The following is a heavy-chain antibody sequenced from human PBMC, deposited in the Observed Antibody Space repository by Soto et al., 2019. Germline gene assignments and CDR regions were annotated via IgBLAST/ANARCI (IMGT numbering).Heavy chain of an antibody. V-gene: IGHV3-23*01. Sequence: GGSLRLSCVASGFFLRDFGMHWVRQAPGKGLEWVSTLSGSGGSTYYAASVKGRFTISRDNSKDTLYLEMNSLRGEDTAVYFCAKQQGPGTPYYYAMDVWGQGTAVTVSS. CDR1: GFFLRDFG. CDR3: AKQQGPGTPYYYAMDV. J-gene: IGHJ6*02. CDR2: LSGSGGST. D-gene: IGHD1-1*01.